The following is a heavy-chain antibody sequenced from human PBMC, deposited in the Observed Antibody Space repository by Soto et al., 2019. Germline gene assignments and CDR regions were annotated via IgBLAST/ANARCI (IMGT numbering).Heavy chain of an antibody. D-gene: IGHD4-17*01. CDR2: ISYDGRYK. J-gene: IGHJ4*02. V-gene: IGHV3-30*04. CDR3: ARGKCGTTVTMDY. CDR1: GFTFSSYA. Sequence: QVQLVESGGGVVQPGRSLRVSCAASGFTFSSYAMHWVRQGPGKGLEWVAAISYDGRYKYYADSVKGRFTISRDNSKNTLYLQMNSLRAEDTAVHYCARGKCGTTVTMDYWGQGTLVTVSS.